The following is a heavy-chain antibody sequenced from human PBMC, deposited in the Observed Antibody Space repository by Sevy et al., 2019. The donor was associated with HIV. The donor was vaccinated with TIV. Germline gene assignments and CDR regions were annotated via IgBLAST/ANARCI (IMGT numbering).Heavy chain of an antibody. V-gene: IGHV4-59*01. CDR1: GGSISSYY. CDR2: IYYSGST. Sequence: SETLSLTCTVSGGSISSYYWSWIRQPPGKGLEWIGYIYYSGSTNYNPSLKSRVTISVDTSKNQFSLKLSSVTAADTAMYYCARAVRVATQYYFDYWGQGTLVTVSS. CDR3: ARAVRVATQYYFDY. J-gene: IGHJ4*02. D-gene: IGHD5-12*01.